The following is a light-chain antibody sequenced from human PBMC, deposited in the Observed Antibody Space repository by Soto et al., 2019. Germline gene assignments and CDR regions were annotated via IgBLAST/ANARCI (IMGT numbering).Light chain of an antibody. Sequence: QTVVTQEPSLTVSPGGTVTLTCGSSTGAVTSDNYPNWFQLKPGQAPKSMIYSISNKHSWTPARFSGYLLGGKAALTLSGVQPEDEAEYYCLLYYGGVYVFGSGTKLTVL. CDR2: SIS. V-gene: IGLV7-43*01. CDR1: TGAVTSDNY. CDR3: LLYYGGVYV. J-gene: IGLJ6*01.